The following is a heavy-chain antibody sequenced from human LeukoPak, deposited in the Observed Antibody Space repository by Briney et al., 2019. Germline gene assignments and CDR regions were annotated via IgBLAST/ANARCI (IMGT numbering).Heavy chain of an antibody. CDR2: ISGDGISI. CDR3: AKDTRNAVVSQGYGIDV. D-gene: IGHD2-15*01. V-gene: IGHV3-43*02. J-gene: IGHJ6*02. Sequence: PGGSLRLSCATSGFTFDDFAMHWVRQPPGKGLEWVSLISGDGISIYNADSVKGRFIISRDNNNSSLYLEMNSLRTEDTAFYYCAKDTRNAVVSQGYGIDVWGQGTPVTVSS. CDR1: GFTFDDFA.